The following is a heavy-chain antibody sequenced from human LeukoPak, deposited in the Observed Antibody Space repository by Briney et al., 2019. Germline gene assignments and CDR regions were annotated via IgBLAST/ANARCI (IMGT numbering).Heavy chain of an antibody. CDR3: AREEMRRALYNWFDP. Sequence: PSETLSLTCAVYGGSFSGYYWSWIRQPPGKGLEWIGEINHSGSTNYNPSLKSRVTISVDKSKNQFSLKLSPVTAADTAVYYCAREEMRRALYNWFDPWGQGTLVTVSS. CDR1: GGSFSGYY. J-gene: IGHJ5*02. CDR2: INHSGST. V-gene: IGHV4-34*01.